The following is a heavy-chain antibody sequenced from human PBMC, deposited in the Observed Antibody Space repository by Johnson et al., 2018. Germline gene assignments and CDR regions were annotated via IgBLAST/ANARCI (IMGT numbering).Heavy chain of an antibody. D-gene: IGHD6-13*01. V-gene: IGHV3-7*01. Sequence: VQLVQSGGGLVQPGGSLRLSCAASGFPFSYYAMSWVRQAPGMGLEWVANIREDGSEKYYVDPVTGRFTISRDNARNSLYLNMHRLRAEDTAVYSCARETIADVAGKVFDRWGQGTMVTVSS. CDR1: GFPFSYYA. CDR3: ARETIADVAGKVFDR. CDR2: IREDGSEK. J-gene: IGHJ3*01.